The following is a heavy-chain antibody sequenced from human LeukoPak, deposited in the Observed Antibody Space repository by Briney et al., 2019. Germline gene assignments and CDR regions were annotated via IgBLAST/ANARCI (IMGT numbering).Heavy chain of an antibody. J-gene: IGHJ4*02. Sequence: GESLKISCKTSGYSFPHYWIGWVRQMPGKGLEWMGIIYPADPDTRYSLSFEGQVTFSVDTSTSTAYLEWSSLEASDTAIYYCARQAGWVDATVHYLDFWGQGTLVTVSS. D-gene: IGHD3-9*01. CDR2: IYPADPDT. V-gene: IGHV5-51*01. CDR3: ARQAGWVDATVHYLDF. CDR1: GYSFPHYW.